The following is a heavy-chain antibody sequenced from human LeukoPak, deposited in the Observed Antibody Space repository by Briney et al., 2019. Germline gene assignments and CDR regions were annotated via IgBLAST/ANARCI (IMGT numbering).Heavy chain of an antibody. CDR1: GYTFTSYG. D-gene: IGHD3-22*01. V-gene: IGHV1-18*01. Sequence: ASVKVSCKASGYTFTSYGISWVRQAPGQGLEWMGWISAYNGNTNYAQKLQGRVTMTTDTSTSTAYMELRSLRSDDTAVYYCARDLGYYDSSGYYDAHDAFDIWGQGTMVTVSS. J-gene: IGHJ3*02. CDR2: ISAYNGNT. CDR3: ARDLGYYDSSGYYDAHDAFDI.